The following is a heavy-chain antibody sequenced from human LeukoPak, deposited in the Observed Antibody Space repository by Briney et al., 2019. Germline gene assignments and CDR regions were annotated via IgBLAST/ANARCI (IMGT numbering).Heavy chain of an antibody. CDR3: ARVLGDYYDSSGFDY. Sequence: GRSLRLSCAASGFTFSSYGMQWVRQAPGKGLEWVAVIWYDGSNKYYADSVKGRFTISRDNSKNTLYLQMNSRRAEDTAVYYCARVLGDYYDSSGFDYWGQGTLVTVSS. V-gene: IGHV3-33*01. J-gene: IGHJ4*02. D-gene: IGHD3-22*01. CDR1: GFTFSSYG. CDR2: IWYDGSNK.